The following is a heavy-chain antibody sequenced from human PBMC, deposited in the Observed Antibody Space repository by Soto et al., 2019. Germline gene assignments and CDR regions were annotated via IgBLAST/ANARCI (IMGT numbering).Heavy chain of an antibody. Sequence: GGSLRLSCAASGFTFSSYWMIWVRQAPGKGLEWVANIKQDGSEKYYVDSVKGRFTISRDNAKNSLYLQMNSLRAEDTAVYYCARDGGWYIYYYYGMDVWGQGTTVTVSS. J-gene: IGHJ6*02. V-gene: IGHV3-7*01. CDR2: IKQDGSEK. D-gene: IGHD6-19*01. CDR1: GFTFSSYW. CDR3: ARDGGWYIYYYYGMDV.